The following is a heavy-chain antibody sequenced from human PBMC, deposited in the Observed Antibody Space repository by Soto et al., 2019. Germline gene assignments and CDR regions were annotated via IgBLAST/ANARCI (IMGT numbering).Heavy chain of an antibody. Sequence: QVQLVQSGAEVKKPGSSVKVSCKASGGTFSSYAISWVRQAPGQGLEWMGGIIPIFGTANYAQKFQGRVTITADESTSTAYMELSSLRSEDTAVYYCARERPVAATPYGRWGMPYDAFDIWGQGTMVTVSS. CDR1: GGTFSSYA. CDR2: IIPIFGTA. J-gene: IGHJ3*02. D-gene: IGHD2-15*01. CDR3: ARERPVAATPYGRWGMPYDAFDI. V-gene: IGHV1-69*12.